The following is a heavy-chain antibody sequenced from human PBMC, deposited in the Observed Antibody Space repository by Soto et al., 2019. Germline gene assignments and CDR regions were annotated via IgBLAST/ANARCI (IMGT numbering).Heavy chain of an antibody. D-gene: IGHD6-19*01. V-gene: IGHV3-7*03. Sequence: EVQLVESGGGLVQPGGSLRLSCAASGFTFSSYWMSWVRQAPWKGLEWVANIKQDGSEKYYVDSVKGRFTISRDNAKNSLYLQMNSLRAEDTAVYYCARSSSGWLVYFDYWGQGTLVTVSS. CDR2: IKQDGSEK. CDR1: GFTFSSYW. CDR3: ARSSSGWLVYFDY. J-gene: IGHJ4*02.